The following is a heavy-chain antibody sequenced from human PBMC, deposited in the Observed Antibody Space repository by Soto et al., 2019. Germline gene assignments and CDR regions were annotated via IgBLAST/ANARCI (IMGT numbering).Heavy chain of an antibody. CDR3: AREVYDFWSGYYDY. Sequence: QVQLQKSGPGLVKPSGTLSLTCAVSGGSISSSNWWSWVRQPPGKGLEWIGEIYHSGSTNYNPSLKRRVTISVDKSKNQFPLKLSSVTAADTAVYYCAREVYDFWSGYYDYWGQGTLVTVSS. V-gene: IGHV4-4*02. J-gene: IGHJ4*02. CDR2: IYHSGST. D-gene: IGHD3-3*01. CDR1: GGSISSSNW.